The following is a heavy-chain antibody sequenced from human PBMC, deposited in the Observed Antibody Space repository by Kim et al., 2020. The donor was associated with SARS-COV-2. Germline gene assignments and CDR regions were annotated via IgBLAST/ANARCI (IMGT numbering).Heavy chain of an antibody. V-gene: IGHV4-59*13. CDR1: GGSISSYY. D-gene: IGHD6-13*01. J-gene: IGHJ4*02. CDR3: ARVDDSSSWYPDY. CDR2: IYYSGST. Sequence: SETLSLTCTVSGGSISSYYWSWIRQPPGKGLEWIGYIYYSGSTNYNPSLKSRVTISVDTSKNQFSLKLSSVTAADTAVYYCARVDDSSSWYPDYWGQGTLVTVSS.